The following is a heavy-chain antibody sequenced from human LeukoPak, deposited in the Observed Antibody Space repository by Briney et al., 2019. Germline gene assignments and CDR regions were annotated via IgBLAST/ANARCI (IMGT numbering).Heavy chain of an antibody. CDR1: GFTFSSYS. CDR3: ARGRRIVVVIGATRTHRDYYMDV. CDR2: ISSSSSTI. D-gene: IGHD2-15*01. Sequence: GGSLRLSCAASGFTFSSYSMNWVRQAPGKGLEWVSYISSSSSTIYYADSVKGQFTISRDNAKNSLYLQMNSLRAEDTAVYYCARGRRIVVVIGATRTHRDYYMDVWGKGTTVTVSS. J-gene: IGHJ6*03. V-gene: IGHV3-48*01.